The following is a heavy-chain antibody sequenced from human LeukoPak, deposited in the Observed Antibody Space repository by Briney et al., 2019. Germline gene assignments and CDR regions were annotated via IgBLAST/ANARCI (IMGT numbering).Heavy chain of an antibody. Sequence: GGSLRLSCAASGFIFSSYWMTWVRQAPGKGLEWVSLISRDGSTPYYADSVKGRFTISRDNSKNSLFLQMNSLTTEDTAVYFCARDIRGNCFDSWGQGTLVTVSS. V-gene: IGHV3-43*02. J-gene: IGHJ4*02. CDR1: GFIFSSYW. CDR3: ARDIRGNCFDS. D-gene: IGHD3-16*01. CDR2: ISRDGSTP.